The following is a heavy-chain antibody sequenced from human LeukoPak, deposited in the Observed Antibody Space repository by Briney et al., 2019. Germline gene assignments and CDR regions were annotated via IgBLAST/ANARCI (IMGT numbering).Heavy chain of an antibody. CDR3: ARVGYYYYYMDV. J-gene: IGHJ6*03. V-gene: IGHV4-4*07. CDR1: GGSISSYY. Sequence: SETLSLTCTVSGGSISSYYWSWIRQPAGQGLEWIGRIYTSGSTNYNPSLKSRVTISVDKSKNQFSLNLSSVTAADTAVYYCARVGYYYYYMDVWGKGTTVTVSS. CDR2: IYTSGST.